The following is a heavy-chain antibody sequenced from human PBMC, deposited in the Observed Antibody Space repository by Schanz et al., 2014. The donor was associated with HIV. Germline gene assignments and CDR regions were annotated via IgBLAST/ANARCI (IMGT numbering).Heavy chain of an antibody. CDR2: FNVMLSKI. Sequence: QVQLVQSGAEVKKPGSSVTVPCKASGGTFSIYAISWVRQAPGQGLEWIGHFNVMLSKINSAQKFQGRVSMTADPSTNTAYMEMRGLRFEDTAVYYCASGRRSGIGWRMDVWGQGTTVSVSS. CDR1: GGTFSIYA. D-gene: IGHD6-19*01. CDR3: ASGRRSGIGWRMDV. J-gene: IGHJ6*02. V-gene: IGHV1-69*01.